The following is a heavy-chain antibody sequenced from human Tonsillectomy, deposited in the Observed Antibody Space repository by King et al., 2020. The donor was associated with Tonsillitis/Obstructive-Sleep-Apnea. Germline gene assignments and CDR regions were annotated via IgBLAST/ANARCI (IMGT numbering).Heavy chain of an antibody. Sequence: QLVQSGAEVKKPGSSVKVSCKASGGTFSSYAISWVRQAPGQGLEWMGGIIPIFGTANYAQEFQGRVTITADESTSTAYMELSSLRSEDTAVYYCARDGRLYGSGSYYGFDPWGQGTLVTVSS. J-gene: IGHJ5*02. V-gene: IGHV1-69*01. CDR2: IIPIFGTA. D-gene: IGHD3-10*01. CDR1: GGTFSSYA. CDR3: ARDGRLYGSGSYYGFDP.